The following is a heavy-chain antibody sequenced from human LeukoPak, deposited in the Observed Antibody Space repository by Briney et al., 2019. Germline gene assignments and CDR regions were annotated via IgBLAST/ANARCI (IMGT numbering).Heavy chain of an antibody. Sequence: PSETLSLTCTVSGYSISSGYYWGWIRPPPGKGLEWIGSIYHSGSTYYNPSLKSRVTISVDTSKNQFSLKLSSVTAADTAVYYCASDRIEVDAFDIWGQGTMVTVSS. CDR2: IYHSGST. D-gene: IGHD2-15*01. CDR1: GYSISSGYY. V-gene: IGHV4-38-2*02. J-gene: IGHJ3*02. CDR3: ASDRIEVDAFDI.